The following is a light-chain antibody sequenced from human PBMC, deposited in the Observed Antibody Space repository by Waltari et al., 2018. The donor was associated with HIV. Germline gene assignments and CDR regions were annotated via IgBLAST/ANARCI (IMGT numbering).Light chain of an antibody. CDR3: CSYSGAYTWV. J-gene: IGLJ3*02. CDR2: DVS. CDR1: SSDVGGYNY. Sequence: QSALTQPRSVSGSPGQSVTISCTGTSSDVGGYNYVSWYEQHPGKAPKVILYDVSERPSGVPSRFSGSTSCNPASLTISGLQVEDEADYYCCSYSGAYTWVFGGGTKLTVL. V-gene: IGLV2-11*01.